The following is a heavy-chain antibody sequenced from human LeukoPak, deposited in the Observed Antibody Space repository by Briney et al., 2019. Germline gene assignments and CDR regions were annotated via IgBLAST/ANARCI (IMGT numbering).Heavy chain of an antibody. Sequence: GGSLRLSCAASGFTFSSYSMNWVRQAPGKGLEWMGGFDPEDGETIYAQKFQGRVTMTEDTSTDTAYMELSSLRSEDTAVYYCATVAGQLLSYYFDYWGQGTLVTVSS. CDR3: ATVAGQLLSYYFDY. CDR2: FDPEDGET. J-gene: IGHJ4*02. V-gene: IGHV1-24*01. D-gene: IGHD2-2*01. CDR1: GFTFSSYS.